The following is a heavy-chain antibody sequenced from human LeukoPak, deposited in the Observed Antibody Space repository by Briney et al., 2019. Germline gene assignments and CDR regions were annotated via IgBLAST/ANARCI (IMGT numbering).Heavy chain of an antibody. CDR1: GGSISSGSYY. CDR2: IYTSGST. J-gene: IGHJ4*02. D-gene: IGHD5-24*01. CDR3: ARGWLQSRRAYYFDY. V-gene: IGHV4-61*02. Sequence: TSQTLSLTCTVSGGSISSGSYYWSWIRQPAGKGLEWIGRIYTSGSTNYNPSLKSRVTISVDTSKNQFSLKLSSVTAADTAVYYCARGWLQSRRAYYFDYWGQGTLVTVSS.